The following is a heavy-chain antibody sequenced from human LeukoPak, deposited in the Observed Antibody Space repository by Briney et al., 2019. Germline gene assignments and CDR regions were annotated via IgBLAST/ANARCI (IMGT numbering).Heavy chain of an antibody. CDR3: ARPVVAATRDAFDI. D-gene: IGHD2-15*01. CDR1: GYTFTGYY. V-gene: IGHV1-2*02. J-gene: IGHJ3*02. Sequence: ASVKVSCKASGYTFTGYYMHWVRQAPGQGLGWMGWINPNSGGTNYAQKFQGRVTMTRDTSISTAYMELSRLRSDDTAVYYCARPVVAATRDAFDIWGQGTMVTVSS. CDR2: INPNSGGT.